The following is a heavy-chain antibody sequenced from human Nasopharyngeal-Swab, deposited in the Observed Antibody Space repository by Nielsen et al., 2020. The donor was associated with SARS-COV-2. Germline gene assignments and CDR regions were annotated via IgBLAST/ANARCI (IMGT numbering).Heavy chain of an antibody. CDR2: IKQDGSEK. D-gene: IGHD2-2*01. Sequence: GESLKISCAASGFTFSRYWMSWARQAPGGGLEWVANIKQDGSEKYYVDSVKGRFTISRDNAKNSLYLQMNSLRAEDTAVYYCARTVKLVGSTTCYDYWGQGTLVTVSS. J-gene: IGHJ4*02. V-gene: IGHV3-7*01. CDR1: GFTFSRYW. CDR3: ARTVKLVGSTTCYDY.